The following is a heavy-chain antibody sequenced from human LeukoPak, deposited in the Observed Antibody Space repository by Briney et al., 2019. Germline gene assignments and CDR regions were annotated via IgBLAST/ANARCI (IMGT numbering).Heavy chain of an antibody. CDR2: ISGSGGST. Sequence: GGSLRLSCAASGLTFSSYAMSWVRQAPGKGLEWVSAISGSGGSTYYADSVKGRFTISRDNSKNTLYLQMNSLRAEDTAVYYCAKDTIGSIAAVTVDYWGQGTLVTVSS. J-gene: IGHJ4*02. V-gene: IGHV3-23*01. CDR3: AKDTIGSIAAVTVDY. D-gene: IGHD6-13*01. CDR1: GLTFSSYA.